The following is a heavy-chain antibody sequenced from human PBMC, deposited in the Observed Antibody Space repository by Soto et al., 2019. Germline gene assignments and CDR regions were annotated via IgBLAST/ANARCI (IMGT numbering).Heavy chain of an antibody. CDR3: ARRLQWQLRPLDS. Sequence: QVHLMESGGGLVKPGGSLRLSCEGSGFTFTDYYMTWIRQAPGKGLEWVAYINTLSTAIYYADSVKGRFTISRDNAKNSLYLQMNGLRAEDTATYYCARRLQWQLRPLDSWSRGTLVTVSS. CDR2: INTLSTAI. J-gene: IGHJ4*02. V-gene: IGHV3-11*01. D-gene: IGHD6-19*01. CDR1: GFTFTDYY.